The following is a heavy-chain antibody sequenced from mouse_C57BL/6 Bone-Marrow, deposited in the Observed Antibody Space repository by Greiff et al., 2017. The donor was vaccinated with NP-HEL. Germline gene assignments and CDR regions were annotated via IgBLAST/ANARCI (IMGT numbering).Heavy chain of an antibody. V-gene: IGHV7-1*01. CDR1: GFTFSDFY. CDR2: SRNKANDYTT. Sequence: EVQRVESGGGLVQSGRSLRLSCATSGFTFSDFYMEWVRQAPGKGLEWIAASRNKANDYTTEYSASVKGRFIVSRDTSQSILYLQMNALRAEDTAIYYCARSDGYDPFAYWGQGTLVTVSA. D-gene: IGHD2-2*01. CDR3: ARSDGYDPFAY. J-gene: IGHJ3*01.